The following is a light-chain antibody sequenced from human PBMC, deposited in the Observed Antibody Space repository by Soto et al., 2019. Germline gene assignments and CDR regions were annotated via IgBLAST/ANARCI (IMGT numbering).Light chain of an antibody. CDR3: QQSYSTPYT. Sequence: DIQMTQSPSSLSASVGDRVTITCRASQSISSYLNWYQQKPGKAPKLLIYAASSLQSGVPSRFSGSRSGTDFTLTISSLQPEDFPTYYCQQSYSTPYTFGQGTKLEIK. CDR1: QSISSY. V-gene: IGKV1-39*01. J-gene: IGKJ2*01. CDR2: AAS.